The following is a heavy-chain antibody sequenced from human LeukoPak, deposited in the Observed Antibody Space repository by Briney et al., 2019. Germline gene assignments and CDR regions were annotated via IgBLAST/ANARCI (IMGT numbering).Heavy chain of an antibody. CDR3: ARDFRNKGMDV. V-gene: IGHV3-11*05. J-gene: IGHJ6*02. Sequence: PGGSLRLSCAASGFTFSDYYMSWIRQAPGKGLEWVSSISSDSGYIYYADSVRGRFTVSRDNAKSSLFLQMNSLRADDTAVYYCARDFRNKGMDVWGQGTTVTVSS. CDR2: ISSDSGYI. CDR1: GFTFSDYY. D-gene: IGHD2/OR15-2a*01.